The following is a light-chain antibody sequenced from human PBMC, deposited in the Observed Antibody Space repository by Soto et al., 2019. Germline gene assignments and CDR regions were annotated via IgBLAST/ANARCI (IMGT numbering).Light chain of an antibody. J-gene: IGKJ5*01. CDR3: QQYNSYSIT. CDR1: QSISSW. CDR2: DAS. Sequence: DIQMTQSPSTLSASVGDRVTITCRASQSISSWLAWYQQKPGKAPKLLIYDASSLESGVPSRFSGSGSGTEFTLTISSLQPDDFATXYXQQYNSYSITFGQGTRLEI. V-gene: IGKV1-5*01.